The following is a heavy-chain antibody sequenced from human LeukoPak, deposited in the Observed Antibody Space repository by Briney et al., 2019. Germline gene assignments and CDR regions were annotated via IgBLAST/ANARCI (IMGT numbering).Heavy chain of an antibody. J-gene: IGHJ4*02. Sequence: GGSLRLSCAASGFTFSSYAMHWVRQAPGKGLEWVAVISYDGSNKYYADSVKGRFTISRDSSKNTLYLQMNSLRAEDTAVYYCPILSTAGTPLDYWGQGTLVTVSS. D-gene: IGHD6-13*01. CDR3: PILSTAGTPLDY. V-gene: IGHV3-30*01. CDR1: GFTFSSYA. CDR2: ISYDGSNK.